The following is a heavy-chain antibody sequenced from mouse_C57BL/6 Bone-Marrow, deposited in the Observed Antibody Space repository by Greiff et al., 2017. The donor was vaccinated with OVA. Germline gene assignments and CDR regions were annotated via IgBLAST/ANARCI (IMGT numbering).Heavy chain of an antibody. V-gene: IGHV1-85*01. J-gene: IGHJ3*01. D-gene: IGHD2-2*01. CDR1: GYTFTSYD. CDR2: IYPRDGST. Sequence: QVQLQQSGPELVKPGASVKLSCKASGYTFTSYDINWVKQRPGQGLEWIGWIYPRDGSTKYNEKFKGKATLTVDTSSSAAYMELHSLTSEDSAVYFCARESYGYDVGTWFAYWGQGTLVTVSA. CDR3: ARESYGYDVGTWFAY.